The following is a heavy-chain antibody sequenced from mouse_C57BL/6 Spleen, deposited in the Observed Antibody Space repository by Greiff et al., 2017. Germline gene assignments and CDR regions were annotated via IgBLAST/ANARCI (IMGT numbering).Heavy chain of an antibody. CDR3: TRRELVY. J-gene: IGHJ2*01. V-gene: IGHV1-15*01. CDR1: GYTFTDYE. CDR2: IDPDTGGT. Sequence: QVQLQQSGAELVRPGASVTLSCKASGYTFTDYEMHWVKQTPVHGLEWIGSIDPDTGGTAYNQKFKGKAILTADKSSSTAYMELRSLTSEDSAVYYCTRRELVYWGQGTTLTVSS.